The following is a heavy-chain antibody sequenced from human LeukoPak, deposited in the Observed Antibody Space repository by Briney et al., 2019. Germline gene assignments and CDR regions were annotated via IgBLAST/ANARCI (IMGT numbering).Heavy chain of an antibody. CDR3: AKDTTSQWLVLGYGMDV. CDR1: GFTFDDYA. J-gene: IGHJ6*02. Sequence: GRSLRLSCAASGFTFDDYAMHWVRQAPGKGLEWVSGISWNSGSIGYADSVKGRFTISRDNAKNSLYLQMNSLRAEDTALYYCAKDTTSQWLVLGYGMDVWGQGTTVTVSS. CDR2: ISWNSGSI. V-gene: IGHV3-9*01. D-gene: IGHD6-19*01.